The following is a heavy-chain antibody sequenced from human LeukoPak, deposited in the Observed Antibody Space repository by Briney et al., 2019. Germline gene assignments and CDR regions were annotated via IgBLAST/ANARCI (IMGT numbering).Heavy chain of an antibody. CDR1: GFTFSSYW. V-gene: IGHV3-21*01. Sequence: GGSLRLSCEASGFTFSSYWMSWVRQAPGKGLEWVSSISSNSHYIYYADSIKGRFTISRDNAKNSLYLQMNSLRAEDTAVYYCVRGNSGGGAFDIWGQGTMVTVSS. J-gene: IGHJ3*02. D-gene: IGHD5-12*01. CDR2: ISSNSHYI. CDR3: VRGNSGGGAFDI.